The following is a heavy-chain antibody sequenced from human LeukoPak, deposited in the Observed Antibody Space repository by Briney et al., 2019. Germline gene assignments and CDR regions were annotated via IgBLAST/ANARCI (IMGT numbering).Heavy chain of an antibody. CDR3: ARDLTTVAYFDY. J-gene: IGHJ4*02. D-gene: IGHD4-11*01. Sequence: GGSLRLSCAASGFTFSSYSMNWVRQVPGKGLEWVSYISSSGSTIYYADSVKGRFTISRDNAKNSLYLQMNSLRAEDTAVYYCARDLTTVAYFDYWGQGTLVTVSS. CDR2: ISSSGSTI. V-gene: IGHV3-48*01. CDR1: GFTFSSYS.